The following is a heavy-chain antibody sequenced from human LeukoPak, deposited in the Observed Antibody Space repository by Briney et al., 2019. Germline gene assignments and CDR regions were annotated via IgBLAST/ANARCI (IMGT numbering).Heavy chain of an antibody. D-gene: IGHD2-2*01. Sequence: PSQTLSLTCTVSGGAISGYYWSWIRQPPGKGLEWIGYIYYSGSTNYNPSLKSRVTISVDTSKNQFSLKLSSVTAADTAVYYCARAGDIVVVPAADDYYMDVWGKGTTVTVSS. CDR3: ARAGDIVVVPAADDYYMDV. CDR1: GGAISGYY. V-gene: IGHV4-59*01. J-gene: IGHJ6*03. CDR2: IYYSGST.